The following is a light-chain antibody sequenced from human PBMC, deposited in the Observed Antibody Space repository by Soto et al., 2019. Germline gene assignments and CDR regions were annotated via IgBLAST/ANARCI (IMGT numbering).Light chain of an antibody. J-gene: IGKJ4*01. CDR1: QSVSSY. Sequence: EIVLTQSPTTLSLSPGERATLSCRASQSVSSYFAWYQQKPGQAPSLLIYDASTRAADIPSRFSGSGSGTDFTLTISSLEPEEFAVYYCPQRSDWPLTFGGGTKVEIK. CDR2: DAS. CDR3: PQRSDWPLT. V-gene: IGKV3-11*01.